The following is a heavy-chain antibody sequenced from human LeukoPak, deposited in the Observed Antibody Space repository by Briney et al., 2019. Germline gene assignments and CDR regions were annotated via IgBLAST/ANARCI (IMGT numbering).Heavy chain of an antibody. J-gene: IGHJ6*03. D-gene: IGHD3-22*01. CDR2: ISWDGGSK. CDR3: AKDKGRLFYMDV. CDR1: GFTCDDYT. V-gene: IGHV3-43*01. Sequence: PGGSLRLSCAASGFTCDDYTRRWVRQAPGKGLEWVSLISWDGGSKYYEDFVKGRFTISRDNRKTSLYLQMNSLRTEETALYYCAKDKGRLFYMDVWGKGSTVTV.